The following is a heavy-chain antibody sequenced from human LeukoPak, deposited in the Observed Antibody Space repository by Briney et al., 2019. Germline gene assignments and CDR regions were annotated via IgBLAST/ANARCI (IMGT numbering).Heavy chain of an antibody. Sequence: ASVKVSCKASGYTFTNYGINWVRQAPGRGLEWMGWISTYNSDISYAQKLQGRVTMTTDTSTSTAYMELRSLRSDDTAVYFCAGGYCDYSNCPARNRLDYWGQGTLVTVSS. D-gene: IGHD3-16*01. CDR3: AGGYCDYSNCPARNRLDY. CDR1: GYTFTNYG. CDR2: ISTYNSDI. V-gene: IGHV1-18*01. J-gene: IGHJ4*02.